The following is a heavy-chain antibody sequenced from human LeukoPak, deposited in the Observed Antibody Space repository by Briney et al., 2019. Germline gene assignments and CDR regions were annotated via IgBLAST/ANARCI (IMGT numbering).Heavy chain of an antibody. V-gene: IGHV1-69*13. Sequence: SVKVSCKASGGTFSSYAISWVRQAPGQGLEWMGGIIPIFGTANYAQKFQGRVTITADESTSTACMELSSLRSEDTAVYYCARDSSSSAYYYYGMDVWGQGTTVTVSS. CDR1: GGTFSSYA. CDR3: ARDSSSSAYYYYGMDV. D-gene: IGHD6-6*01. J-gene: IGHJ6*02. CDR2: IIPIFGTA.